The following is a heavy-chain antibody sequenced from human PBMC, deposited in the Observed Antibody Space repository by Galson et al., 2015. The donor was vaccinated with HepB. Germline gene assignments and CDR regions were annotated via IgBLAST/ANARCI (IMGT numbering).Heavy chain of an antibody. V-gene: IGHV3-11*05. CDR2: ISSSSSYT. D-gene: IGHD4-17*01. J-gene: IGHJ6*02. CDR3: ARVGDRMTDFHGMDV. Sequence: SLRLSCAASGFTFSDYYMSWIRQAPGKGLEWVSYISSSSSYTNYADSVKGRFTISRDNAKNSLYLQMNSLRAEDTAVYYCARVGDRMTDFHGMDVWGQGTTVTVSS. CDR1: GFTFSDYY.